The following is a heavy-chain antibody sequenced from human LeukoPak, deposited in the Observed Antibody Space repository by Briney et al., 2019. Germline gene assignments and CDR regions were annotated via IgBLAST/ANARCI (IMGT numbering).Heavy chain of an antibody. V-gene: IGHV4-31*03. CDR1: GGSISSGGYY. D-gene: IGHD3-3*01. CDR2: IYYSGST. CDR3: ARDRGRGYYDFWSGAYPRHAFDI. Sequence: PSETLSLTCTVSGGSISSGGYYWSWIRQHPGKGLEWIGYIYYSGSTYYNPSLKSRVTISVDTSKNQFSLKLSSVTAADTAVYYCARDRGRGYYDFWSGAYPRHAFDIWGQGTMVTVSS. J-gene: IGHJ3*02.